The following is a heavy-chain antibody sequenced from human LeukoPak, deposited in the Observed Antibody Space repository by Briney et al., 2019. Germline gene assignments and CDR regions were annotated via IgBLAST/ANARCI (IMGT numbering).Heavy chain of an antibody. CDR1: GYTFTGYY. J-gene: IGHJ4*02. V-gene: IGHV1-2*02. D-gene: IGHD2-21*02. CDR3: ARARIVVVTAILGY. CDR2: INPNSGGT. Sequence: GASVKVSCKASGYTFTGYYMHWVRQAPGQGLEWMGWINPNSGGTNYAQKFQGRVTMTRDTSISTAYMELSRLGSDDTAVYYCARARIVVVTAILGYWGQGTLVTVSS.